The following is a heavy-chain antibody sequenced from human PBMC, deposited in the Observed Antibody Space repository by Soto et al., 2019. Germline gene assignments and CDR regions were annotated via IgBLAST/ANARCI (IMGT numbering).Heavy chain of an antibody. V-gene: IGHV3-64D*08. D-gene: IGHD2-2*01. CDR1: GFPFSSYA. CDR3: VKDSRKEGILLFDS. CDR2: ISSNGGNT. J-gene: IGHJ4*02. Sequence: GGSLRLSCSASGFPFSSYAMHWVRQAPGKGLEYVSTISSNGGNTDYADFVKGRFTISRDNSKNTLYLQMSSLRTDDTAIYFCVKDSRKEGILLFDSWGQGTLVTVSS.